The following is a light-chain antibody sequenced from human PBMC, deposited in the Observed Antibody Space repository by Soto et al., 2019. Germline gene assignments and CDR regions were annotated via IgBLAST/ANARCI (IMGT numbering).Light chain of an antibody. Sequence: DIQMTQSPSSLSASVGDSVTITCQASQDIGNYVNWYQQKAGKAPKLLIYDASTLETGVPSRFSGSGSGTDFTFTITSLQAEDFATYYCQQYDNLPPNTFGQGTKLEIK. CDR1: QDIGNY. V-gene: IGKV1-33*01. CDR2: DAS. J-gene: IGKJ2*01. CDR3: QQYDNLPPNT.